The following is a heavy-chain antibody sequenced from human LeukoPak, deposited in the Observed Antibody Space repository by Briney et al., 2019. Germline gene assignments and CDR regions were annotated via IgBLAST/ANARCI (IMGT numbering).Heavy chain of an antibody. Sequence: SETLSLTCAVYGGSFSGYYWSWIRQPPGKGLEWIGEINHSGSTNYNPSLKSRVTISVDTSKNQFSLKLSSVTAADTAVYYCARGPGSSWRRGRARVSGYYYGMDVWGQGTTVTVSS. D-gene: IGHD6-13*01. CDR1: GGSFSGYY. CDR3: ARGPGSSWRRGRARVSGYYYGMDV. CDR2: INHSGST. V-gene: IGHV4-34*01. J-gene: IGHJ6*02.